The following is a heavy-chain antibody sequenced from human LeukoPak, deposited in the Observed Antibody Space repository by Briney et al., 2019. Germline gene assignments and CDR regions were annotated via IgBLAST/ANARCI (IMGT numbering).Heavy chain of an antibody. CDR1: GFTFSSYA. D-gene: IGHD3-3*01. V-gene: IGHV3-23*01. J-gene: IGHJ4*02. CDR2: ISGSGGST. CDR3: AKDVLEWLFGY. Sequence: GGSLRLSCAASGFTFSSYAMSWVRQAPGKGLESVSAISGSGGSTYYADSVKGRFTISRDNSKNTLYLQMNSLRAEDTAVYYCAKDVLEWLFGYWGQGTLVTVSS.